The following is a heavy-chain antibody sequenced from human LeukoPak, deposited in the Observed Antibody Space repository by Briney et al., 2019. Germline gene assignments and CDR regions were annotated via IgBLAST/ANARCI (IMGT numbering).Heavy chain of an antibody. CDR1: GGSISSYY. CDR2: IYYSGST. V-gene: IGHV4-59*01. J-gene: IGHJ5*02. D-gene: IGHD6-13*01. Sequence: SETLSLTCTVSGGSISSYYWSWIRQPPGKGLEWIGYIYYSGSTNYNPSLKSRVTISVDTSKNQFSLKLSSVTAADTAVYYCARMLLRPYSSGWYYNWFDPWGQGTLVTVSS. CDR3: ARMLLRPYSSGWYYNWFDP.